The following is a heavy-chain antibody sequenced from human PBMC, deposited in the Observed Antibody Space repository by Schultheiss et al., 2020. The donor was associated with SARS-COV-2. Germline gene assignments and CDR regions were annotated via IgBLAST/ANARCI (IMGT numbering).Heavy chain of an antibody. D-gene: IGHD7-27*01. J-gene: IGHJ6*03. Sequence: GGSLRLSCAASGFTVSSHDMHWVRQPTGKGLEWVSSIGTAGDTNYPGSVKGRFTISRDNSKNTLYLQMNSLRAEDTAVYYCARDETGDRYYYYYMDVWGKGTTVTVSS. CDR1: GFTVSSHD. CDR3: ARDETGDRYYYYYMDV. CDR2: IGTAGDT. V-gene: IGHV3-13*01.